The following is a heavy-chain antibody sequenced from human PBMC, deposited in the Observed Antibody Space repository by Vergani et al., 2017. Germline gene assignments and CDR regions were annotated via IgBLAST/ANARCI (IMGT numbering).Heavy chain of an antibody. J-gene: IGHJ2*01. D-gene: IGHD2-21*01. CDR1: GGTFSSYT. Sequence: QVQLVQSGAEVKKPGSSVKVSCKASGGTFSSYTISWVRQAPGQGLEWMGRIIPILGIANYAQKFQGRVTITADKSTSTAYMELSSLRSEDTAVYYCARSQGDYWYFDLWGPGSLVTVSS. CDR3: ARSQGDYWYFDL. V-gene: IGHV1-69*02. CDR2: IIPILGIA.